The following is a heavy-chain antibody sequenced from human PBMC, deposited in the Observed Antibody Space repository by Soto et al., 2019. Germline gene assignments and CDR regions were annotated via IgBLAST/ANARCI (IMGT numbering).Heavy chain of an antibody. J-gene: IGHJ6*02. CDR2: ISSSGSTI. D-gene: IGHD6-19*01. Sequence: PGGSLRLSSAASGFTFSDYYMSWIRQAPGKGLEWVSYISSSGSTIYYADSVKGRFTISRDNAKNSLYLQMNSLRAEDTAVYYCAREPGYSSGWYRVYYYYGMDVWGQGTTVTVSS. CDR1: GFTFSDYY. CDR3: AREPGYSSGWYRVYYYYGMDV. V-gene: IGHV3-11*01.